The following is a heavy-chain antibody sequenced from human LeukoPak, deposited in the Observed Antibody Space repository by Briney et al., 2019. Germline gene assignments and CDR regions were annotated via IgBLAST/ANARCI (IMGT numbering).Heavy chain of an antibody. J-gene: IGHJ4*02. Sequence: GGSLRLSCAASGFTFSSYAMSWVRQAPGKGLEWVSAVSDNGGGTYYADSVKGRFTISRDNSKSTVYLQMNSLRAEDTAVYYCAKDYIRRAWDWGQGTLVTVSS. CDR3: AKDYIRRAWD. V-gene: IGHV3-23*01. D-gene: IGHD3-16*01. CDR1: GFTFSSYA. CDR2: VSDNGGGT.